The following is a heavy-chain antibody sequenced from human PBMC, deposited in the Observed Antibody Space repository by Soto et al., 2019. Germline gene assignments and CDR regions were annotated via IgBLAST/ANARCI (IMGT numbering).Heavy chain of an antibody. V-gene: IGHV3-11*01. CDR2: ITSSGTTI. CDR1: GFTFSDYY. Sequence: PGGSLRLSCAASGFTFSDYYMSWIRQAPGKGLEWISYITSSGTTIYYAASVKGRFTISRDNAKNSLYLEMDSLRAEDTAVYYCEDGYLYHTYFDFWGQGTLVTVSS. J-gene: IGHJ4*02. D-gene: IGHD5-18*01. CDR3: EDGYLYHTYFDF.